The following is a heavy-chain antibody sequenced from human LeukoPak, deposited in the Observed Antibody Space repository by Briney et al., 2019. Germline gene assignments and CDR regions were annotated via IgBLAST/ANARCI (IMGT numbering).Heavy chain of an antibody. J-gene: IGHJ4*02. CDR1: GFTFSNYA. V-gene: IGHV3-23*01. CDR3: AKTERYRPFDY. Sequence: PGGSLRLSCAASGFTFSNYAMNWVRQAPGKGLEWVSVISGSGDSTNYADSVKGRFTISRDNTKNTLYLQMNSLRVEDTAVYYCAKTERYRPFDYWGQGTLVTVSS. CDR2: ISGSGDST. D-gene: IGHD1-1*01.